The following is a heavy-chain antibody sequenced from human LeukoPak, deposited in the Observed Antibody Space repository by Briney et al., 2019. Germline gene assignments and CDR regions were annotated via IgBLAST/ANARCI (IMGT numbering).Heavy chain of an antibody. CDR2: IIPIFGTA. Sequence: SVKVSCKASGYTFTGYYMHWVRQAPGQGLEWMGGIIPIFGTANYAQKFQGRVTITADESTSTAYMELSSLRSEDTAVYYCARGSGRTHEYRITTNLGRFDPWGQGTLVTVSS. D-gene: IGHD4-11*01. V-gene: IGHV1-69*13. CDR1: GYTFTGYY. J-gene: IGHJ5*02. CDR3: ARGSGRTHEYRITTNLGRFDP.